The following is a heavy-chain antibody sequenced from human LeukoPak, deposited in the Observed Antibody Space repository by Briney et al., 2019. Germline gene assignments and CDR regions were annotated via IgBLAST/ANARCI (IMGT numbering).Heavy chain of an antibody. V-gene: IGHV1-46*01. CDR3: ARGGRERYSSGWTDAFDI. Sequence: ASVKVSCKASGYIFTSYYMHWVRQAPGQGLEWMGIINPSGGSTSYAQKFQGRVTMTRDTSKSTFYMELSSLSSEDTAVNHCARGGRERYSSGWTDAFDIWGQGTMVTVSS. CDR2: INPSGGST. CDR1: GYIFTSYY. J-gene: IGHJ3*02. D-gene: IGHD6-19*01.